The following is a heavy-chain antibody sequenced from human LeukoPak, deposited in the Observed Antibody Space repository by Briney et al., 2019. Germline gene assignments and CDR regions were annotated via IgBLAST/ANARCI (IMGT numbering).Heavy chain of an antibody. CDR3: ARVVHQFWSGYHDAFDI. D-gene: IGHD3-3*01. V-gene: IGHV1-18*01. J-gene: IGHJ3*02. Sequence: ASVKVSCKASGYTFTSYGISWVRQAPGQGLEWMGWISAYNGNTNYAQKFQGRVTITADKSTSTAYMELSSLRSEDTAVYYCARVVHQFWSGYHDAFDIWGQGTMVTVSS. CDR1: GYTFTSYG. CDR2: ISAYNGNT.